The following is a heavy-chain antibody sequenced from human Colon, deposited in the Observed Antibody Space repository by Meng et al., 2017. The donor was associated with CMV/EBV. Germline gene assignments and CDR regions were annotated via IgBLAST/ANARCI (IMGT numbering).Heavy chain of an antibody. Sequence: ASVKVSCKASGYRFTTFGVSWVRQAPGQGLEWMGWIDTYRGDTKYAQHLQGRATMATDTSTNTADMELRRLRSDDAAVYYCARDQLSGHGMDVWGQGTTVTVSS. CDR1: GYRFTTFG. J-gene: IGHJ6*02. V-gene: IGHV1-18*01. D-gene: IGHD2-2*01. CDR2: IDTYRGDT. CDR3: ARDQLSGHGMDV.